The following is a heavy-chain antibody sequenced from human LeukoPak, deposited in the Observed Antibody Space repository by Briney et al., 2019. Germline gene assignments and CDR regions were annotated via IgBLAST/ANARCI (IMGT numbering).Heavy chain of an antibody. CDR1: GFTLGDYG. Sequence: GGSLRLSCAASGFTLGDYGMSWVRQAPGKGLEWVSGINWNGGSTGYADSVKGRFTISRDNAKNSLYLQMNSLRAEDTALYYCARVAQHSGGYRGRAFDIWGQGTMVTVSS. J-gene: IGHJ3*02. V-gene: IGHV3-20*04. CDR3: ARVAQHSGGYRGRAFDI. D-gene: IGHD1-26*01. CDR2: INWNGGST.